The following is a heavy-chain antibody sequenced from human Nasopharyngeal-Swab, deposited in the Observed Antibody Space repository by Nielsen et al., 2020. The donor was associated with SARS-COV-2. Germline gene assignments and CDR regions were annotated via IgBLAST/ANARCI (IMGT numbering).Heavy chain of an antibody. J-gene: IGHJ3*02. V-gene: IGHV4-31*03. CDR1: GGSISSGGYY. Sequence: LRLSCTVSGGSISSGGYYWTWIRQHPGKGLEWIGYIYHTGNTYYNPSLKSRITLSVDTSKNQFSLRLNSVTAADTAVYYCARDGKFYCGSASCYDSFDIWGQGTMVTVSS. D-gene: IGHD2-2*01. CDR3: ARDGKFYCGSASCYDSFDI. CDR2: IYHTGNT.